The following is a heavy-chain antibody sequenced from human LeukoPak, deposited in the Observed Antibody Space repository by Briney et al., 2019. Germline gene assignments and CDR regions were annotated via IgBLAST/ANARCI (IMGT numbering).Heavy chain of an antibody. Sequence: SETLSLTCTVSGGSISSYYWSWIRQPPGKGLEWIGYIYYSGSTNYNPSLKSRVTISVDTSKNQFSLKPSSVTAADTAVYYCARAGYSSGHGGFDYWGQGTLVTVSS. CDR2: IYYSGST. CDR3: ARAGYSSGHGGFDY. D-gene: IGHD6-19*01. V-gene: IGHV4-59*08. CDR1: GGSISSYY. J-gene: IGHJ4*02.